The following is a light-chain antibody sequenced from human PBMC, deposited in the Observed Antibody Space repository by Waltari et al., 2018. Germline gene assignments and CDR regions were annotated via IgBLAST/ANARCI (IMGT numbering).Light chain of an antibody. CDR2: DVS. CDR1: TSDVGSYNL. Sequence: QSALTQPASVSGSPGQSITISCTGTTSDVGSYNLVSWYQQRPGKAPKLMIYDVSKRPAGVSNRFSGSKSGNTASLTISGIQAEDEADYYCCSYAGSSTNWVFGGGTKLTVL. J-gene: IGLJ3*02. V-gene: IGLV2-23*02. CDR3: CSYAGSSTNWV.